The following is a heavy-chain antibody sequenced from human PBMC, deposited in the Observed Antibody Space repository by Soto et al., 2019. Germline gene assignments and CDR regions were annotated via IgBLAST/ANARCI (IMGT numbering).Heavy chain of an antibody. CDR1: GGSISSYY. CDR3: ARGGRIAVAGDLGY. V-gene: IGHV4-59*01. J-gene: IGHJ4*02. CDR2: IYYSGST. D-gene: IGHD6-19*01. Sequence: QVQLQESGPGLVKPSETLSLTCTVSGGSISSYYWSWIRQPPGKGLEWIGYIYYSGSTNYNPSLKSRVTISVDTSKNQFSLKLSSVTAADTAVYYGARGGRIAVAGDLGYWGQGTLVTVSS.